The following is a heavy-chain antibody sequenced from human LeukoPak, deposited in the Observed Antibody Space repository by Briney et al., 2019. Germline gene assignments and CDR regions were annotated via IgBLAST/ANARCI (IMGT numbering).Heavy chain of an antibody. CDR1: GGSFSGYY. Sequence: PSETLSLTCAVYGGSFSGYYWSWIRQSPGKGLEWIGSIYYSGSTYYNPSLKSRVTISVDTSKNQFSLELSSVTAADTAVYYCARPTRYDFWSGYPGGAFDIWGQGTMVTVSS. J-gene: IGHJ3*02. CDR3: ARPTRYDFWSGYPGGAFDI. CDR2: IYYSGST. V-gene: IGHV4-34*01. D-gene: IGHD3-3*01.